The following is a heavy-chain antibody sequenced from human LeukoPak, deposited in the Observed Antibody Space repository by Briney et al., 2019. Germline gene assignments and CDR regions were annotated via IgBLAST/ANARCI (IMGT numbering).Heavy chain of an antibody. CDR3: ARRYHDILTGYRTENWFAP. J-gene: IGHJ5*02. Sequence: ASVKVSCKASGYTFTDYYMHWVRQTPGQGLEWMGWIIPNSGGTEYAQKFQGRVTMTRDTSISTFHMELTRLTSDDTAVYYCARRYHDILTGYRTENWFAPWGQGTLVTVSA. V-gene: IGHV1-2*02. CDR2: IIPNSGGT. D-gene: IGHD3-9*01. CDR1: GYTFTDYY.